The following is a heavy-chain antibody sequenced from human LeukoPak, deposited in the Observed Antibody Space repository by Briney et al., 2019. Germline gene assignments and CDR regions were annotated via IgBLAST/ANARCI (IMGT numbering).Heavy chain of an antibody. Sequence: SETLSLTCAVYGGSFSDYYRSWIRQPAGKGLEWIGRIHTSGSTNYNPSLKSRVTMSVDTSKNEFSLKLSSVTAADTAVYYCARDQYYYDSSGYYPFDYWGQGTLVTVSS. D-gene: IGHD3-22*01. CDR2: IHTSGST. CDR1: GGSFSDYY. CDR3: ARDQYYYDSSGYYPFDY. V-gene: IGHV4-4*07. J-gene: IGHJ4*02.